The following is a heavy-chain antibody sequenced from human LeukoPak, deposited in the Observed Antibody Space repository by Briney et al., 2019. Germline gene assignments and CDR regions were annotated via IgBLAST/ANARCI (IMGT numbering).Heavy chain of an antibody. Sequence: ESGPTLVNPTQTLTLTCAVSGFSLSTSGVGVGWIRQPPGKALEWLALIYWNDDKRYSPSLESRLTITKDTSKNQVVLTMTNMDPVDTAIYYCAHASRWNTYAHDAFDIWGQGAMVTVSS. D-gene: IGHD3-16*01. V-gene: IGHV2-5*01. CDR3: AHASRWNTYAHDAFDI. CDR2: IYWNDDK. J-gene: IGHJ3*02. CDR1: GFSLSTSGVG.